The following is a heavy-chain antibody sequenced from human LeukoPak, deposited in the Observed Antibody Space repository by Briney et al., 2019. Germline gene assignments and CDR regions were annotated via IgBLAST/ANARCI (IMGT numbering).Heavy chain of an antibody. D-gene: IGHD2-2*01. CDR1: GFTLSSYE. CDR2: ISNSGTTK. Sequence: GGSLRLSCAASGFTLSSYEVNWVRQATGKGLEWVSYISNSGTTKYYADSVKGRFTISRDNAENSLYLQMNSLRAEDTAVYYCARRYCSSSSCTLDYWGQGTLVTVSS. V-gene: IGHV3-48*03. J-gene: IGHJ4*02. CDR3: ARRYCSSSSCTLDY.